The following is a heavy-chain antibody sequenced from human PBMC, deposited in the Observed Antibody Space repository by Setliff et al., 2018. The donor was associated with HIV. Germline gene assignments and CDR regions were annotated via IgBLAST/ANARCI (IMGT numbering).Heavy chain of an antibody. Sequence: GESLKISCAASGFTFNSYWMSWVRQAPGKGLEWVANIKRDGSEKDYADSVKGRFTISRDHAENSVHRQMNSLRAEDTAGYYCARDRDRQFNWYLDLWGRGTLVTVSS. CDR3: ARDRDRQFNWYLDL. V-gene: IGHV3-7*01. J-gene: IGHJ2*01. CDR1: GFTFNSYW. CDR2: IKRDGSEK.